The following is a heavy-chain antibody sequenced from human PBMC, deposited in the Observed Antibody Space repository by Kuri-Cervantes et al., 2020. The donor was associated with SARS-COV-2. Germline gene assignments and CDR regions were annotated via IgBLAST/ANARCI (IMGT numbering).Heavy chain of an antibody. J-gene: IGHJ4*02. CDR3: WKGSSRGIFHSAVDN. V-gene: IGHV3-64D*08. CDR1: GFIFGRYA. CDR2: INSNGDHT. D-gene: IGHD2-15*01. Sequence: GESLKISCSASGFIFGRYALHWVRQAPGKGLEFVSAINSNGDHTYYADSVMGRFTISRDISKNTLYLQMSSLRAEDSAIYYCWKGSSRGIFHSAVDNWGQGALVTVSS.